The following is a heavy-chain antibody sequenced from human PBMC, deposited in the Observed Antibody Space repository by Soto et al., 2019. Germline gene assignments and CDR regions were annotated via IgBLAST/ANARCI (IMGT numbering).Heavy chain of an antibody. CDR1: GFTFSSYS. J-gene: IGHJ5*02. CDR3: ARGDDFWSGYSQNWFDP. CDR2: ISSSSYI. V-gene: IGHV3-21*01. Sequence: GGSLRLSCAASGFTFSSYSMNWVRQAPGKGLEWVSSISSSSYIYYADSVKGRFTISRDNAKNSLYLQMNSLRAEDTAVYYCARGDDFWSGYSQNWFDPWGQGTLVTVSS. D-gene: IGHD3-3*01.